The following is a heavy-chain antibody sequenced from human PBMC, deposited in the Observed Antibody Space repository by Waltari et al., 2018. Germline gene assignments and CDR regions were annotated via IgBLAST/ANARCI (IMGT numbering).Heavy chain of an antibody. CDR1: GDSLLSSTTLY. CDR2: LYYRGST. V-gene: IGHV4-39*01. J-gene: IGHJ4*02. D-gene: IGHD3-9*01. Sequence: QLQLQESGPRLVRPSETLSLTRTVFGDSLLSSTTLYLGWIRQPPGKGPEWLGTLYYRGSTYYNPSLGSRVSMSIDTSKNQFSLTLNSVTAADTAVYYCARFRPADYYPHVRFDSWGKGSLVTVSS. CDR3: ARFRPADYYPHVRFDS.